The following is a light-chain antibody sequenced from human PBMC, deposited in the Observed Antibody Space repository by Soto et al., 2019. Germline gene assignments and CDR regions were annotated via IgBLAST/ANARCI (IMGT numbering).Light chain of an antibody. V-gene: IGKV3-15*01. CDR2: GAS. CDR1: QSVPNNY. Sequence: EIVLTQSPGTLSLSPGDIATLSCGASQSVPNNYLAWYQQRPGQAPRLVIYGASTRATGIPARFSGGGSGTEFTLTISSLQSEDFAVYYCQQYNSWPPITFGQGTRLGL. CDR3: QQYNSWPPIT. J-gene: IGKJ5*01.